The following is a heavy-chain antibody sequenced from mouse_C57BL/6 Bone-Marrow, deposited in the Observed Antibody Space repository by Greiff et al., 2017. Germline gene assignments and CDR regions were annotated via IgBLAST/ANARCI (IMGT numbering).Heavy chain of an antibody. D-gene: IGHD3-2*02. CDR1: GYTFTDYY. CDR2: INPNNGGT. Sequence: EVLLQQSGPELVKPGASVTISCKASGYTFTDYYMNWVKQSHGKSLEWIGDINPNNGGTSYNQKFKGKATLTVDKSSSTAYMELRSLTSEDSAVYYCANPRQLRLLFAYWGQGTLVTVSA. J-gene: IGHJ3*01. CDR3: ANPRQLRLLFAY. V-gene: IGHV1-26*01.